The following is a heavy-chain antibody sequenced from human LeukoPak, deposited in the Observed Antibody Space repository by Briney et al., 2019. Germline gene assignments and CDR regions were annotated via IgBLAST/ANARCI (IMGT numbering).Heavy chain of an antibody. CDR2: ISAYNGNT. Sequence: ASVKVSCKASGYTFTSYGISWVRQAPGQGLEWMGWISAYNGNTNYAQKLQGRVTMTTDTSTSTAYMELRSLRSDDTAVYYCARDDYGDYTLYYYYGMDVWGQGTTVTVSS. CDR1: GYTFTSYG. CDR3: ARDDYGDYTLYYYYGMDV. J-gene: IGHJ6*02. V-gene: IGHV1-18*01. D-gene: IGHD4-17*01.